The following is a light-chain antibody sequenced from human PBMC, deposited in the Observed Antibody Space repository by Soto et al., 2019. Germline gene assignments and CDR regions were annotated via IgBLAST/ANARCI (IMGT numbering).Light chain of an antibody. CDR1: SSDIGGYNY. CDR3: SSYTSSSTTPYV. CDR2: EVI. Sequence: QSVLTQPASVSGSPGQSITISCTGTSSDIGGYNYVSRYRQHPGKAPKLMIYEVINRPSGVSNRFSGSKSGNTASLTISGLQAEDEADYYCSSYTSSSTTPYVFGTGTKLTVL. J-gene: IGLJ1*01. V-gene: IGLV2-14*01.